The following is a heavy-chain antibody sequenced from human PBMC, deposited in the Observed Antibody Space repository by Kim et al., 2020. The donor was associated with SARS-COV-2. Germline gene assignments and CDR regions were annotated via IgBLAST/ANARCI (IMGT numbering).Heavy chain of an antibody. D-gene: IGHD1-26*01. CDR3: ARDPGRYGYYGMDV. V-gene: IGHV3-30*04. CDR1: GFTFSSYA. J-gene: IGHJ6*02. Sequence: GGSLRLSCAASGFTFSSYAMHWVRQAPGKGLEWVAVISYDGSNKYYADSVKGRFTISRDNSKNTLYLQMHSLRAEDTAVYYCARDPGRYGYYGMDVWGQGTTVTVSS. CDR2: ISYDGSNK.